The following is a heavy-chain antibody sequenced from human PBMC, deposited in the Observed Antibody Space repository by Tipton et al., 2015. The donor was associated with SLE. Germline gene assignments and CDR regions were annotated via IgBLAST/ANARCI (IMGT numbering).Heavy chain of an antibody. CDR1: GFTFSSYS. V-gene: IGHV3-21*04. D-gene: IGHD1-7*01. CDR2: ISSSSSYI. Sequence: SLRLSCAASGFTFSSYSMNWVRQAPGKGLEWVSSISSSSSYIYYADSVKGRFTISRDNSKNTLYLQMNSLRAEDTAVYYCARVDWNYAFDYWGQGTLVTVSS. J-gene: IGHJ4*02. CDR3: ARVDWNYAFDY.